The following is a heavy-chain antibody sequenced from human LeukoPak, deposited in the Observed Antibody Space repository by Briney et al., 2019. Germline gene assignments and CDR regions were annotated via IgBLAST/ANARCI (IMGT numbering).Heavy chain of an antibody. CDR2: ISSSSSYT. J-gene: IGHJ4*02. CDR1: GFTFSDYY. V-gene: IGHV3-11*06. D-gene: IGHD5-18*01. Sequence: AGGSLRLSCAASGFTFSDYYMSWIRQAPGKGLEWVSYISSSSSYTNYADSVKGRFTISRDNAKNSLYLQMNSLRAEDTAVYYCAKPRGIQLWSSFDYWGQGTLVTVSS. CDR3: AKPRGIQLWSSFDY.